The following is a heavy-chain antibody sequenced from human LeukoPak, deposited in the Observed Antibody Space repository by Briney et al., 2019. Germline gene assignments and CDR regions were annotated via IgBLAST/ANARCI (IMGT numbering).Heavy chain of an antibody. J-gene: IGHJ6*02. Sequence: PSETLSLTCTVSGDSVSSRYFYWGWIRQPPGKGLEWIVNILYGGSTYYNPSLKSRVTIAVDTSKNQFSLELTSVTAADTAVYYCARDSSSWYHYYYGMDVWGQGTTVTVSS. CDR3: ARDSSSWYHYYYGMDV. CDR1: GDSVSSRYFY. CDR2: ILYGGST. D-gene: IGHD6-13*01. V-gene: IGHV4-39*02.